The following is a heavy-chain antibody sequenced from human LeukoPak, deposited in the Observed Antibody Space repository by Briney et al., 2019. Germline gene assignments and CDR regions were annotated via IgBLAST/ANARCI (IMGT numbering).Heavy chain of an antibody. CDR2: IRSKANSYAT. Sequence: GGSLRLSCAASGFTFSGSAMHWVRQASGKGLEWVGRIRSKANSYATAYAASVKGRFTISRDDSKNTAYLQMNSLKTEDTAVYYCARTGIVGVLDYWGQGTLVTVSS. J-gene: IGHJ4*02. D-gene: IGHD1-26*01. V-gene: IGHV3-73*01. CDR1: GFTFSGSA. CDR3: ARTGIVGVLDY.